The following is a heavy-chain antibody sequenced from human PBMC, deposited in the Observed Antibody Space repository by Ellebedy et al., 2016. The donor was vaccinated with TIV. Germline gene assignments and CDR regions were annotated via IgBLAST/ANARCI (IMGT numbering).Heavy chain of an antibody. J-gene: IGHJ3*01. D-gene: IGHD3-10*01. CDR1: GGSMISDDHY. CDR2: IYYSGTT. Sequence: MPSETLSLTCTVSGGSMISDDHYWSWVRQPPGKGLEWIGYIYYSGTTYYHPSLKHRLTMSVDKSKSQVSLKLTSVTATDTAVYYCARGGGDRPHALDVWGQGTKVTVSS. V-gene: IGHV4-30-4*01. CDR3: ARGGGDRPHALDV.